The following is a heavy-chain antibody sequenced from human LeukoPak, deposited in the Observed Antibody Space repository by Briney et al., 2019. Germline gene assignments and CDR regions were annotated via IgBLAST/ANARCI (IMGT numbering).Heavy chain of an antibody. CDR1: GVSISVYD. D-gene: IGHD3-10*01. CDR2: IYYNGSA. CDR3: AKGGELQYNWFDL. Sequence: SETLCLTCAVSGVSISVYDWSWVRQPPGKGPEWIGCIYYNGSANYNPSLKSRVTISGDTSKNQFSLKLSSVTAADTAVYYCAKGGELQYNWFDLWGKGTLVTVSP. V-gene: IGHV4-59*01. J-gene: IGHJ5*02.